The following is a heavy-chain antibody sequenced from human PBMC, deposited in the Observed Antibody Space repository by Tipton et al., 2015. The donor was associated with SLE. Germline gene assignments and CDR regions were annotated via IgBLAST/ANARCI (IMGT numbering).Heavy chain of an antibody. CDR1: GFTFSSFA. Sequence: SLRLSCAASGFTFSSFAMNWVRQAPGKGLEWVSTISTNGLGTYYLGSVKGRFSISRDNSKNTVYLQMDNLRAEDTAIYYCAKPTAGGLDYWGQGTLVTVSS. V-gene: IGHV3-23*01. CDR2: ISTNGLGT. D-gene: IGHD6-13*01. CDR3: AKPTAGGLDY. J-gene: IGHJ4*02.